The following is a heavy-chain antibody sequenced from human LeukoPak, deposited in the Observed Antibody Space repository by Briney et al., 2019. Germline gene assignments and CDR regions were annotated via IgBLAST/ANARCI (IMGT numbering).Heavy chain of an antibody. D-gene: IGHD3-22*01. Sequence: GGSLRLSCAASGFTFSRYWMHWVRQAPGKGLGWVSRINGDGSTTSYADSVKGGFTISRDNAKNTLYLQMNSLRAEDTAVYYCATGNYYDSRGYYTFGHWGQGTLVTVS. V-gene: IGHV3-74*01. CDR3: ATGNYYDSRGYYTFGH. CDR2: INGDGSTT. CDR1: GFTFSRYW. J-gene: IGHJ1*01.